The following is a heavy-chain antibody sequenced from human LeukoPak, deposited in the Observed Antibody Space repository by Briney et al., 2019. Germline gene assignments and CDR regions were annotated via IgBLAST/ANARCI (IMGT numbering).Heavy chain of an antibody. D-gene: IGHD5-24*01. CDR1: GYSISTSNW. CDR3: ARLRDGYNPGEYFDL. Sequence: YETLSVTRAVSGYSISTSNWWGWIRQSPGKGLEWIGYIYYTGSTYYNPSLKSRVTMSVDTSKNQFSLKLSSVTAVDTAVYYCARLRDGYNPGEYFDLWGRGTLVTVSS. J-gene: IGHJ2*01. V-gene: IGHV4-28*01. CDR2: IYYTGST.